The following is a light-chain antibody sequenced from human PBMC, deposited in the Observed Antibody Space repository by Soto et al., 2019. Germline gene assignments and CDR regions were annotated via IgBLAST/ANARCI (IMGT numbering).Light chain of an antibody. V-gene: IGLV2-23*02. J-gene: IGLJ1*01. CDR3: CSSGGSPTYV. Sequence: QSALTQPASVSGSPGQSITISCTGTSSNVGSYKLVSWYQQHPGKAPKLMIFEVNKRPSGVSNRFSGSKSGNTASLTISGLKVEDEAYYYCCSSGGSPTYVFGTGTKVTLL. CDR1: SSNVGSYKL. CDR2: EVN.